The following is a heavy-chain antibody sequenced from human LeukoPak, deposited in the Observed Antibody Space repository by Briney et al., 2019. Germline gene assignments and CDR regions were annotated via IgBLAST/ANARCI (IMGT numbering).Heavy chain of an antibody. V-gene: IGHV3-21*01. D-gene: IGHD2-2*01. CDR3: ARVGGHCTSTSCPPPDY. CDR2: IDSSSRYI. CDR1: GFTFSSYN. Sequence: PGGSLRLSCAASGFTFSSYNMDWVRQAPGKVLEWVSFIDSSSRYIYQADSVKGRFTISRDNAKSSVFLQMNSLRAEDTAVYYCARVGGHCTSTSCPPPDYWGQGTLVTVSS. J-gene: IGHJ4*02.